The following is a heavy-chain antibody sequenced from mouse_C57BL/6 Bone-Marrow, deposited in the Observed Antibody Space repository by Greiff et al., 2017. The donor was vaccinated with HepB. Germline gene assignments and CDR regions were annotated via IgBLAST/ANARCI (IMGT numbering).Heavy chain of an antibody. D-gene: IGHD1-1*01. Sequence: QVQLQQSGAELVKPGASVKMSCKASGYTFTSYWITWVKQRPGQGLEWIGDIYPGSGSTNYNEKFKSKATLTVDTSSSTAYMQLSSLTSEDSAVYYCARKGYGSSYWYFDDWGTGTTVTVSS. CDR2: IYPGSGST. CDR3: ARKGYGSSYWYFDD. J-gene: IGHJ1*03. CDR1: GYTFTSYW. V-gene: IGHV1-55*01.